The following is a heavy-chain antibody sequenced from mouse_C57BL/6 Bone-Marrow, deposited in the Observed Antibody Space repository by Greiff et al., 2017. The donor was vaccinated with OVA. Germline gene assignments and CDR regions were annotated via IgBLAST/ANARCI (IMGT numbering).Heavy chain of an antibody. V-gene: IGHV5-12*01. D-gene: IGHD1-1*01. CDR3: ARRNYGGWYFDV. CDR2: ISNGGGST. Sequence: EVNVVESGGGLVQPGGSLKLSCAASGFTFSDYYMYWVRQTPEKRLEWVAYISNGGGSTYYPDTVKGRFTISRDNAKNTLYLQMSRLKSEDTAMYYCARRNYGGWYFDVWGTGTTVTVSS. J-gene: IGHJ1*03. CDR1: GFTFSDYY.